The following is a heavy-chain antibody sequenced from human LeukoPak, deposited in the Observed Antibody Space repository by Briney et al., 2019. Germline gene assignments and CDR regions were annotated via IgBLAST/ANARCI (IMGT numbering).Heavy chain of an antibody. J-gene: IGHJ3*02. D-gene: IGHD2-15*01. Sequence: GASVKVSCKASGYTFTGFYMHWVRQAPGQGLEWMGWINHNSGGTNYAQKFQGWVTMTRDTSISTAYMELSRLRSDDTAVYYCAREMGYGYCSGGSCYSESAFDIWGQGTMVTVSS. CDR1: GYTFTGFY. CDR2: INHNSGGT. CDR3: AREMGYGYCSGGSCYSESAFDI. V-gene: IGHV1-2*04.